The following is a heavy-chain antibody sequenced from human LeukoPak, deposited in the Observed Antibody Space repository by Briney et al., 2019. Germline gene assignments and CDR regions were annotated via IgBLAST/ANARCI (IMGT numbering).Heavy chain of an antibody. V-gene: IGHV1-2*02. CDR3: ARDPTGDMPAFDL. CDR2: INSKTGGT. Sequence: VASVKVSCKASGYTFTGYFIHWLRQAPGQGLEWLGRINSKTGGTNFAQKFAARVFLTRDTSISTAYLDLRRLTSDDTAVYYCARDPTGDMPAFDLWGQGTMLTVSS. D-gene: IGHD7-27*01. J-gene: IGHJ3*01. CDR1: GYTFTGYF.